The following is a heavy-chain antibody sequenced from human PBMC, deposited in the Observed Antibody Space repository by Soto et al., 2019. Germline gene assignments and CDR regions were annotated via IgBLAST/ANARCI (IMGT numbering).Heavy chain of an antibody. D-gene: IGHD5-12*01. CDR1: GGSISSSSYY. V-gene: IGHV4-61*05. J-gene: IGHJ5*02. CDR2: IYYSGST. Sequence: PSETLSLTCTVSGGSISSSSYYWGWIRQPPGKGLEWIGYIYYSGSTNYNPSLKSRVTISVDTSKNQFSLKLSSVTAADTAVYYCARMGWLRINWFDPWGQGTLVTVSS. CDR3: ARMGWLRINWFDP.